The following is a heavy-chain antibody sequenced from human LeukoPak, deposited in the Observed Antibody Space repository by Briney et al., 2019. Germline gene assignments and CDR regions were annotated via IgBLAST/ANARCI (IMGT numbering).Heavy chain of an antibody. CDR2: ISTSSSYI. CDR3: GRDRDWNSGFDY. CDR1: GFTLSTYN. D-gene: IGHD1-7*01. Sequence: PGGSLRLSCAASGFTLSTYNMKWVRQAPRKGLEWVSSISTSSSYIYYADSVKGRFTISRDNARNSLYLQMNSLRAEDTAVYYCGRDRDWNSGFDYWGQGTLVTVSS. V-gene: IGHV3-21*01. J-gene: IGHJ4*02.